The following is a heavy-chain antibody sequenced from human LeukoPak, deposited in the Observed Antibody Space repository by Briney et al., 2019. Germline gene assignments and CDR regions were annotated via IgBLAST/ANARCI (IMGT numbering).Heavy chain of an antibody. CDR1: GFTFSSYA. Sequence: SGGSLRLSCAASGFTFSSYAMSWVRQAPGKGLEWVSAISGSGGSTYYADSVKGRFTISRDNSKTTLYLQMNSLRAEDTAVYYCAKSFHNWNYGGNWFDPWGQGTLVTVSS. CDR2: ISGSGGST. D-gene: IGHD1-7*01. V-gene: IGHV3-23*01. CDR3: AKSFHNWNYGGNWFDP. J-gene: IGHJ5*02.